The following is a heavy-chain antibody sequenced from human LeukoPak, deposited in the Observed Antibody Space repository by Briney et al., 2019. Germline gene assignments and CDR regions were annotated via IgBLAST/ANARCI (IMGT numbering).Heavy chain of an antibody. CDR2: IYYSGST. Sequence: PSETLSPTCTVAGRSISSYYWGWIRQPPGEGPGWLGYIYYSGSTNYNPALKSRVTISVDTSKTQFSLKLSSVTAADTAVYYCARAKTIFGVVNWFDPWGQGTLVTVSS. V-gene: IGHV4-59*01. D-gene: IGHD3-3*01. CDR3: ARAKTIFGVVNWFDP. J-gene: IGHJ5*02. CDR1: GRSISSYY.